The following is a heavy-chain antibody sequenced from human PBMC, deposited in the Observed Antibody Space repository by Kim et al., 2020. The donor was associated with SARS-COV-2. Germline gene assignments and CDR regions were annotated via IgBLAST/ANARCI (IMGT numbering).Heavy chain of an antibody. Sequence: TNYTPSLTSRIIMSVVTSKNEFSLKLTSVTAADTAVYYCARETEYNWFDTWGQGTLVIVSS. J-gene: IGHJ5*02. V-gene: IGHV4-4*07. CDR2: T. CDR3: ARETEYNWFDT.